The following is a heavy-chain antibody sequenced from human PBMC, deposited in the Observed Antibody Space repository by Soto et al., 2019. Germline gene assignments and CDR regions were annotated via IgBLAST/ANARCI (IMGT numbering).Heavy chain of an antibody. CDR3: ARGTAPGMSPHPYYYYYYYMDV. J-gene: IGHJ6*03. D-gene: IGHD1-1*01. V-gene: IGHV4-34*01. CDR1: GGSFSGYY. Sequence: SETLSLTCAVYGGSFSGYYWSWIRQPPGKGLEWIGEINHSGSTNYNPSLKSRVTISVDTSKNQFSLKLSSVTAADTAVYYCARGTAPGMSPHPYYYYYYYMDVWGKGTTVTVSS. CDR2: INHSGST.